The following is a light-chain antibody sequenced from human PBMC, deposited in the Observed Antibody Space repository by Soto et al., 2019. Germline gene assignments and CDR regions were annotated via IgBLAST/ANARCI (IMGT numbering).Light chain of an antibody. V-gene: IGKV3-15*01. Sequence: EIVLTQSPATLSLSPGERATLSCWASQSVSSYLAWYQQKPGLAPRLLIYDASTRATGIPARFSGSGSGTEFTLTISSLQSEDFAVYYCQHYHNWPITFGQGTRLEIK. CDR3: QHYHNWPIT. J-gene: IGKJ5*01. CDR2: DAS. CDR1: QSVSSY.